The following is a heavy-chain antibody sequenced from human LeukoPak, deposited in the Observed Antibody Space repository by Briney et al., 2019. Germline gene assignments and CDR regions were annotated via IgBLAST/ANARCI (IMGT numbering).Heavy chain of an antibody. CDR3: ARELSYYYGSGSYPPGY. V-gene: IGHV3-33*01. D-gene: IGHD3-10*01. Sequence: GGSLRLSCAASGFTFSSYGMHWVRQAPGKGLEWVAVIWYDGSNKYYADSVKGRFTISRDNSKNTLYLQMNSLRAEDTAVYYCARELSYYYGSGSYPPGYWGQGTLVTVSS. CDR1: GFTFSSYG. J-gene: IGHJ4*02. CDR2: IWYDGSNK.